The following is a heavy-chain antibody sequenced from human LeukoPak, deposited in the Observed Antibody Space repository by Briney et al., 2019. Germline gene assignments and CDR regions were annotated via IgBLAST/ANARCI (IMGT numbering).Heavy chain of an antibody. Sequence: ASVKVSCKASGYTFTSYGISWVRQAPGQGLEWMGWISAHNGNTNYAQKLQGRVTMTTDTSTSTAYMELRSLRSDDTAVYYCASGSLRFGDPGFDYWGQGTLVTVSS. CDR3: ASGSLRFGDPGFDY. CDR2: ISAHNGNT. V-gene: IGHV1-18*01. CDR1: GYTFTSYG. D-gene: IGHD3-10*01. J-gene: IGHJ4*02.